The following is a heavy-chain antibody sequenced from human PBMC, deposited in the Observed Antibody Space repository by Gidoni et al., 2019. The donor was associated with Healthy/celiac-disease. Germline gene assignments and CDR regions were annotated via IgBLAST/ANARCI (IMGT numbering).Heavy chain of an antibody. CDR2: IDPSDSYT. J-gene: IGHJ5*02. D-gene: IGHD2-2*01. CDR3: ARSPQVPAAMGDWFDP. Sequence: EVQLVQSGAEVKKPGESLRISCKGSGYSFTSYWISWVRQMPGKGLEWMGRIDPSDSYTNYSPSFQGHVTISADKSISTAYLQWSSLKASDTAMYYCARSPQVPAAMGDWFDPWGQGTLVTVSS. CDR1: GYSFTSYW. V-gene: IGHV5-10-1*01.